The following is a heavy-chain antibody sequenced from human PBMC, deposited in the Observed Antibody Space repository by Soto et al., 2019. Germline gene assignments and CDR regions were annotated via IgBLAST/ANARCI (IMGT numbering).Heavy chain of an antibody. D-gene: IGHD5-18*01. Sequence: SEILSLTCAVYGGSFSGYYWSWIRQPPGKGLEWIGEINHSGSTNYNPSLKSRVTISVDTSKNQFSLKLSSVTAADTAVYYCARGYSYRTLDYWGQGNLVTVSS. J-gene: IGHJ4*02. CDR2: INHSGST. CDR1: GGSFSGYY. V-gene: IGHV4-34*01. CDR3: ARGYSYRTLDY.